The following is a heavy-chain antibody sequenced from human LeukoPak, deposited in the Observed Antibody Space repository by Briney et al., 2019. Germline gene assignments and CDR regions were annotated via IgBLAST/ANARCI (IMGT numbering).Heavy chain of an antibody. CDR2: VSGPGGST. CDR3: ARDRDDYGDYVPGY. CDR1: GFTFSSYA. V-gene: IGHV3-23*01. J-gene: IGHJ4*02. D-gene: IGHD4-17*01. Sequence: GGSLRLSCAASGFTFSSYAMSWVRQAPGKGLEWVSAVSGPGGSTYYTDSVKGRFTISRDNSKNTLYLQMNSLRSEDTAVYYCARDRDDYGDYVPGYWGQGTLVTVSS.